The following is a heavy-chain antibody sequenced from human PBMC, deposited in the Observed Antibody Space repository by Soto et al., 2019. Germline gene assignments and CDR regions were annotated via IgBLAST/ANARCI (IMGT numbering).Heavy chain of an antibody. CDR1: GGPFSSYA. Sequence: ASVKVSCKASGGPFSSYAISWVRQAPGQGLEWMGGIIPIFGTANYAQKFQGRVTITADESTSTAYMELSSLRSEDTAVYYCAREAAAQKAFDYWGQGTLVTVSS. CDR3: AREAAAQKAFDY. J-gene: IGHJ4*02. D-gene: IGHD6-25*01. CDR2: IIPIFGTA. V-gene: IGHV1-69*13.